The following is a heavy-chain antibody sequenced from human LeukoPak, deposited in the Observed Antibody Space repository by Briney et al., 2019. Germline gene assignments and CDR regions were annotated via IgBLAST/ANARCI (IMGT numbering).Heavy chain of an antibody. V-gene: IGHV3-9*01. Sequence: PGRSLRLSCAASGFTFDDYAMHWVRQAPGKGLEWVSGISWNSGSIGYADSVKGRFTISRDNAKNSLYLQMNSLRAEDTALYYCARSFGEVSHFDFWGQGTLVTVSS. CDR3: ARSFGEVSHFDF. D-gene: IGHD3-10*01. CDR2: ISWNSGSI. CDR1: GFTFDDYA. J-gene: IGHJ4*02.